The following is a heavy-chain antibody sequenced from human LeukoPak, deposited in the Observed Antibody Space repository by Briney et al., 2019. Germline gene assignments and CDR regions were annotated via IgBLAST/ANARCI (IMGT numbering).Heavy chain of an antibody. CDR3: ARAPLYDSSGYFFDY. CDR1: GYTFTGYY. V-gene: IGHV1-8*02. Sequence: ASVKVSCKASGYTFTGYYMHWVRQAPGQGLEWMGWMNPNSGNTGYAQKFQGRVTMTRNTSISTAYMELSSLRSEDTAVYYCARAPLYDSSGYFFDYWGQGTLVTVSS. D-gene: IGHD3-22*01. J-gene: IGHJ4*02. CDR2: MNPNSGNT.